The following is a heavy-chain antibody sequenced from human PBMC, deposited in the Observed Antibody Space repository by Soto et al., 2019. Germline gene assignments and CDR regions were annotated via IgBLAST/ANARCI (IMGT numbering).Heavy chain of an antibody. Sequence: QLQLQESGPGLVKPSETLSLTCTVSGGSISSSSYYWGWIRQPPGKGLEWIGSIYYSGSTYYNPSLKSRVTITVDTAKNQFSLKLSSVTAADTAVYYGARRAVAETYFDYWGQGTLVTVSS. J-gene: IGHJ4*02. D-gene: IGHD6-19*01. V-gene: IGHV4-39*01. CDR2: IYYSGST. CDR3: ARRAVAETYFDY. CDR1: GGSISSSSYY.